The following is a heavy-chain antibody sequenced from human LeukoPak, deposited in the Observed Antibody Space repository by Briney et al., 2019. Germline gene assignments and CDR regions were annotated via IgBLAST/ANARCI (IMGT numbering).Heavy chain of an antibody. CDR3: AKSSYDILTGFDY. J-gene: IGHJ4*02. V-gene: IGHV3-23*01. CDR2: ISGSGADT. Sequence: PGGSLRLSCAASGFTFSGSAMSWVRQAPGKGLEWVSLISGSGADTWYADSVTGRFTISRDNSKNTLYLQMNSLRAEDTAIYYCAKSSYDILTGFDYWGQGTLVTVSS. CDR1: GFTFSGSA. D-gene: IGHD3-9*01.